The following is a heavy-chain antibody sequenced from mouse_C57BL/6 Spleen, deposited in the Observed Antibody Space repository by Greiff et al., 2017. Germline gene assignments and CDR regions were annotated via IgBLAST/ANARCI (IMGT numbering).Heavy chain of an antibody. CDR1: GYTFTSYG. D-gene: IGHD1-1*01. V-gene: IGHV1-81*01. CDR2: IYPRSGNT. J-gene: IGHJ1*03. Sequence: SGAELARPGASVKLSCKASGYTFTSYGISWVKQSTGQGLEWIGEIYPRSGNTYYNEKFKGKATLTADKSSSTAYMELRSLTSEDSAVXFCANYYGTDWYFDVWGTGTTVTVSS. CDR3: ANYYGTDWYFDV.